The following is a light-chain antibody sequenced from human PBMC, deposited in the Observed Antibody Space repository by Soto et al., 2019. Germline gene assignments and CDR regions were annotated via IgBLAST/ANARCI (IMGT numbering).Light chain of an antibody. CDR3: QQYSDSSGA. Sequence: DIQVTQSLSTLSASVGDRVTITCGASQSIGTWLAWYQQKPGKAPKLLIFDASTLESGVPSRFSGSGSGTDFTLTISSLQPDDFATYYCQQYSDSSGAFGQGTKVDIK. CDR1: QSIGTW. CDR2: DAS. V-gene: IGKV1-5*01. J-gene: IGKJ1*01.